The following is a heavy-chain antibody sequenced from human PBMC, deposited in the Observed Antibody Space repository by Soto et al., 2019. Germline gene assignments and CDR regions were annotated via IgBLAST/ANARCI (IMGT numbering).Heavy chain of an antibody. CDR3: ARLDSRGFFDS. Sequence: KASETLSLTCTVSGGSISSSSFHWGWIRQPPGKGLEWIGYIYYSGSTNYNPSLKSRVTISVDTSKNQFSLKLSSVTAADTAVYYCARLDSRGFFDSWGQGTLVTVSS. CDR2: IYYSGST. V-gene: IGHV4-61*05. D-gene: IGHD3-22*01. CDR1: GGSISSSSFH. J-gene: IGHJ4*02.